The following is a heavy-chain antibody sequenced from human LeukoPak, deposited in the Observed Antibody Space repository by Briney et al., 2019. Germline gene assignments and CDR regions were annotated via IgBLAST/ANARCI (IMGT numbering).Heavy chain of an antibody. CDR3: ARRWNYGRNYYIDV. J-gene: IGHJ6*03. Sequence: SETLSLTCAVYGGSFSKYYWSWLRQPPGKGLEWLAEINDSGRANYNPSLMSRVTVSVDTSKNQFSLRLTSVTATDTAVYYCARRWNYGRNYYIDVWGKGATVSVSS. CDR1: GGSFSKYY. D-gene: IGHD1-7*01. CDR2: INDSGRA. V-gene: IGHV4-34*01.